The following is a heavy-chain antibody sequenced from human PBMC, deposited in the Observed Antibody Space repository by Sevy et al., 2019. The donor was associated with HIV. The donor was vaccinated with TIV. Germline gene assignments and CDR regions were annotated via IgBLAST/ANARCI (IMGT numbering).Heavy chain of an antibody. CDR3: TRVARSGSYLLENYGMDV. V-gene: IGHV3-73*01. J-gene: IGHJ6*02. CDR1: GFTFSGSA. Sequence: GGSLRLSCAASGFTFSGSAMHWVRQASGKGLEWVGRIRSKANSYATAYAASAKGRFTISRDDSKNTAYLQMNSLKTEDTAVYYCTRVARSGSYLLENYGMDVWGQGTTVTVSS. D-gene: IGHD1-26*01. CDR2: IRSKANSYAT.